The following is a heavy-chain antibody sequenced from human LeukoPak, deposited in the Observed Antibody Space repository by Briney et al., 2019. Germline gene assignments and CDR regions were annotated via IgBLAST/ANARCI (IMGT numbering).Heavy chain of an antibody. CDR1: GGSISSYY. V-gene: IGHV4-59*01. D-gene: IGHD5/OR15-5a*01. J-gene: IGHJ4*02. CDR3: AKDPFVSGAPGAPLDY. Sequence: TSETLSLTCTVSGGSISSYYWSWIRQPPGKGLEWIGYIYYSGSTNYNPSLKSRVTISVDTSKNQFSLKLSSVTAADTAVYYCAKDPFVSGAPGAPLDYWGQGTLVTVSS. CDR2: IYYSGST.